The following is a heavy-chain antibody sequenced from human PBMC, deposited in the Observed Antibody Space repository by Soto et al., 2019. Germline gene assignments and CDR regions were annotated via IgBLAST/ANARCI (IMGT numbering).Heavy chain of an antibody. D-gene: IGHD2-8*01. CDR2: IPYDGSNT. J-gene: IGHJ4*02. CDR3: AKALRVTCLQQWCGCDF. V-gene: IGHV3-30*18. CDR1: GFTFSDFG. Sequence: QVQLVESGGGVVQPGRSLRLSCAASGFTFSDFGMHWVRQAPGKGLEWVATIPYDGSNTYYADSVKGRFTISRDNSKNTLYLQMIRLRPEDTAVYYCAKALRVTCLQQWCGCDFWGQGTLVTVS.